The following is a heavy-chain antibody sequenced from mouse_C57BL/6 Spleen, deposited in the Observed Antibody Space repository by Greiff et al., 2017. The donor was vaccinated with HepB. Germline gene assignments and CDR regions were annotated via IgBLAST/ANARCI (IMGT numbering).Heavy chain of an antibody. CDR3: ARVEDYDYFDY. V-gene: IGHV3-6*01. D-gene: IGHD2-4*01. Sequence: EVKLEESGPGLVKPSQSLSLTCSVPGYSITSGYYWNWIRQFPGNKLEWMGYISYDGSNNYNPSLKNRISITRDTSKNQFFLKLNSVTTEDTATYYCARVEDYDYFDYWGQGTTLTVSS. CDR2: ISYDGSN. CDR1: GYSITSGYY. J-gene: IGHJ2*01.